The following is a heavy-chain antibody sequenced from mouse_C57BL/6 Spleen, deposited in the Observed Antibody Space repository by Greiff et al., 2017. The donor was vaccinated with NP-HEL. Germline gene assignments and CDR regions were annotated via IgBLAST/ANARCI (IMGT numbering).Heavy chain of an antibody. CDR1: GFTFSSYA. J-gene: IGHJ2*01. CDR3: ARDRGYYGNYFDY. V-gene: IGHV5-4*01. CDR2: ISDGGSYT. Sequence: EVMLVESGGGLVKPGGSLKLSCAASGFTFSSYAMSWVRQTPEKRLEWVATISDGGSYTYYPDNVKGRFTISRDNAKNNLYLQMSHLKSEDTAMYYCARDRGYYGNYFDYWGQSTTLTVSS. D-gene: IGHD2-1*01.